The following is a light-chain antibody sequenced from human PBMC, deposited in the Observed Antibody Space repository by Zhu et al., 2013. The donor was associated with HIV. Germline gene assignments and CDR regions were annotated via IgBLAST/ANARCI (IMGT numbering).Light chain of an antibody. Sequence: DIQMTQSPSTLSASVGDRVTITCRASQSISSWLAWYQQKPGKGPKLLIYDASSLESGVPSKFSGSGSGTDFTLTINSLQPEDFAMYYCQQYDSYPYTFGQGTSLEIK. V-gene: IGKV1-5*01. CDR1: QSISSW. J-gene: IGKJ2*01. CDR3: QQYDSYPYT. CDR2: DAS.